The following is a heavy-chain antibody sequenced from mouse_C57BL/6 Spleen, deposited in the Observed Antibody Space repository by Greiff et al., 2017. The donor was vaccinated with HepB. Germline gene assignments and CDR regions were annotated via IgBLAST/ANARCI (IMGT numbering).Heavy chain of an antibody. V-gene: IGHV10-3*01. CDR3: VRERDYGSPLYYFDY. CDR2: IRSKSSNYAT. J-gene: IGHJ2*01. CDR1: GFTFNTYA. Sequence: EVQLVESGGGLVQPKGSLKLSCAASGFTFNTYAMHWVRQAPGKGLEWVARIRSKSSNYATYYADSVKDRFTISRDDSQSMLYLQMNNLKTEDTAMYYCVRERDYGSPLYYFDYWGQGTTLTVSS. D-gene: IGHD1-1*01.